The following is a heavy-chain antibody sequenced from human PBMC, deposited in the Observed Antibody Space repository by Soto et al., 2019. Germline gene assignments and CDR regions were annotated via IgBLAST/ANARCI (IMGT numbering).Heavy chain of an antibody. CDR2: IIPIFGTA. J-gene: IGHJ4*02. V-gene: IGHV1-69*13. CDR1: GGTFSSYA. Sequence: SVKVSCKASGGTFSSYAISWVRQAPGQGLEWMGGIIPIFGTANYAQKFQGRVTITADESTSTAYMELSSLRSEDTAVYYCASSYYDSSGFVDYWGQGTLVTVSS. D-gene: IGHD3-22*01. CDR3: ASSYYDSSGFVDY.